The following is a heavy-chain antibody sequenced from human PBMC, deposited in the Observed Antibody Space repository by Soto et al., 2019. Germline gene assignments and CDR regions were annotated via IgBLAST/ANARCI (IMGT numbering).Heavy chain of an antibody. CDR1: GGSISSGDYY. J-gene: IGHJ4*02. V-gene: IGHV4-30-4*01. CDR3: ARLLWFGELLSTYYFDY. D-gene: IGHD3-10*01. Sequence: PSETLSLTCTVSGGSISSGDYYWSWIRQPPGKGLEWIGYIYYSGSTYYNPSLKSRVTISVDTSKNQFFLKLSSVTAADTAVYYCARLLWFGELLSTYYFDYWGQGTLVTVSS. CDR2: IYYSGST.